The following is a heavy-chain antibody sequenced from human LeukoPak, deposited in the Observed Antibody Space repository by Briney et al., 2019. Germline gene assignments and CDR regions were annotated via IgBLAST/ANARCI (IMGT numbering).Heavy chain of an antibody. V-gene: IGHV3-30*18. CDR2: ISNDGSNK. CDR1: GFSFSSYC. Sequence: PGGSLKLSCAASGFSFSSYCMHWVRQAPGKGLEWVAVISNDGSNKYYVDSVKGRFTISRDNSKNTLYLQMNSLRAEDTAVYYCAKGATFGGYGGYDHCDYWGQGTLVTVSS. D-gene: IGHD5-12*01. J-gene: IGHJ4*02. CDR3: AKGATFGGYGGYDHCDY.